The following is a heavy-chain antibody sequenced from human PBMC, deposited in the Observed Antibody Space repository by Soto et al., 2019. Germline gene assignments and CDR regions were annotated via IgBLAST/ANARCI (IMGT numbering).Heavy chain of an antibody. CDR3: ARVDILTVYGCMDV. Sequence: SETLSLTCAVSGYSISLGYYWGWVRQTPGKGLEWIGYIYYSGSTYYSPSLKSRVTISVDTSKNQFSLKLSSVTAADTAVYYCARVDILTVYGCMDVWGQGTTVTVSS. J-gene: IGHJ6*02. CDR2: IYYSGST. D-gene: IGHD3-9*01. V-gene: IGHV4-30-4*08. CDR1: GYSISLGYY.